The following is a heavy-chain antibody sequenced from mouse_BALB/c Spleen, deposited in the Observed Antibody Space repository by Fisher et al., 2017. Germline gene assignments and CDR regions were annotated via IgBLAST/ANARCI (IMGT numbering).Heavy chain of an antibody. V-gene: IGHV1-50*01. CDR3: TTYDYDEDYYAMDY. Sequence: KFKGKATLTVDTSSSTAYMQLSSLTSEDSAVYYCTTYDYDEDYYAMDYWGQGTSVTVSS. D-gene: IGHD2-4*01. J-gene: IGHJ4*01.